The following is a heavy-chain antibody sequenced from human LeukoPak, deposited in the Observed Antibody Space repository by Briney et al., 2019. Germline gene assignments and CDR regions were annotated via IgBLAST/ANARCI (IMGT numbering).Heavy chain of an antibody. V-gene: IGHV1-18*01. CDR1: GYTDTRSV. J-gene: IGHJ5*02. CDR3: ARQPGTTVTSDNWFDP. Sequence: ASVKVSCKASGYTDTRSVISWVRQAPGHGLEWMGWISAYNCNTNYAQKRQSRVTMTTDTPTSTAYMELRSLRSDDTAVYYCARQPGTTVTSDNWFDPWGQGTLVTVSS. CDR2: ISAYNCNT. D-gene: IGHD4-11*01.